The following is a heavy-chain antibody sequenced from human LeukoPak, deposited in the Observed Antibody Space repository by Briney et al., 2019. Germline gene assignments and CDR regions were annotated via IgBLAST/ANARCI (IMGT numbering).Heavy chain of an antibody. D-gene: IGHD3-10*01. CDR2: IYSGGST. Sequence: GGSLRLSCAASGFTVSSNYMSWVRQAPGKGLEWVSVIYSGGSTYYADSVKGRFTISRDNAKNSLYLQMNSLRAEDTAVYYCARETLWFGEFYMDVWGKGTTVTISS. CDR3: ARETLWFGEFYMDV. J-gene: IGHJ6*03. V-gene: IGHV3-66*01. CDR1: GFTVSSNY.